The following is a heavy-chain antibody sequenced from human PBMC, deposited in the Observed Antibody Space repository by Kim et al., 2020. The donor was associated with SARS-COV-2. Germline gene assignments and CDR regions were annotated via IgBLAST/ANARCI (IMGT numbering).Heavy chain of an antibody. V-gene: IGHV3-73*01. Sequence: WMKGRFTISRDDSKNTAYLQMNSLKTEDTAVYYCTSVPGTTLGLWDAFDIWGQGTMVTVSS. J-gene: IGHJ3*02. D-gene: IGHD1-1*01. CDR3: TSVPGTTLGLWDAFDI.